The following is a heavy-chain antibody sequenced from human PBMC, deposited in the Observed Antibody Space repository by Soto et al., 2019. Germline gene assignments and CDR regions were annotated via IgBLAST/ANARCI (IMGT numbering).Heavy chain of an antibody. CDR1: GFTFSNAW. CDR2: IKSKTDGGTT. CDR3: TTDPAGSLPRATYYDFWSGYSHFDY. V-gene: IGHV3-15*07. D-gene: IGHD3-3*01. Sequence: EVQLVESGGGLVKPGGSLRLSCAASGFTFSNAWMNWVRQAPGKGLEWVGRIKSKTDGGTTDYAAPVKGRFTISRDDSKNTLYLQMNSLKTEDTAVYYCTTDPAGSLPRATYYDFWSGYSHFDYWGQGTLVTVSS. J-gene: IGHJ4*02.